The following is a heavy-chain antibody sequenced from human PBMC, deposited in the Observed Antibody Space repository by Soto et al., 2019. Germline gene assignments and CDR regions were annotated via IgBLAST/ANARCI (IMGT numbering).Heavy chain of an antibody. CDR1: GFTFSSYA. V-gene: IGHV3-23*01. D-gene: IGHD4-17*01. CDR2: ISGSGGST. CDR3: AKWLDYGDFYYYYGMDV. J-gene: IGHJ6*02. Sequence: GGSLRLSCAASGFTFSSYAMSWVRQAPGEGLEWVSAISGSGGSTYYADSVKGRFTISRDNSKNALYLQMNSLRAEDTAVYYCAKWLDYGDFYYYYGMDVWGQGTTVTVS.